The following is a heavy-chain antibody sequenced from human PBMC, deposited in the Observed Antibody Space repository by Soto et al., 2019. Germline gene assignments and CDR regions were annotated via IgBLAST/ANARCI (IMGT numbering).Heavy chain of an antibody. CDR1: GGTFSSYA. V-gene: IGHV1-69*06. CDR2: IIPIFGTA. Sequence: SVKVSCKASGGTFSSYAISWVRQAPGQGLEWMGGIIPIFGTANYAQKFQGRVTITADKSTSTAYMELSSLRSEDTAVYYCARGVGANSYYYYYGMDVWGQGTTVTVSS. D-gene: IGHD1-26*01. CDR3: ARGVGANSYYYYYGMDV. J-gene: IGHJ6*02.